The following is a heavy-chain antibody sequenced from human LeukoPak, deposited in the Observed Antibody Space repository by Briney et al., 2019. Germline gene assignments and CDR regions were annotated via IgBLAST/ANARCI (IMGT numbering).Heavy chain of an antibody. CDR2: IYSGGST. Sequence: GGSLRLSCVASGFTFSSDWMHWVRQAPGKGLEWVSVIYSGGSTYYADSVKGRFTISRDNSKNTLYLQMNSLRAEDTAVYYCARDGYYDILSAVMANDYWGQGTLVTVSS. V-gene: IGHV3-66*02. J-gene: IGHJ4*02. CDR3: ARDGYYDILSAVMANDY. D-gene: IGHD3-9*01. CDR1: GFTFSSDW.